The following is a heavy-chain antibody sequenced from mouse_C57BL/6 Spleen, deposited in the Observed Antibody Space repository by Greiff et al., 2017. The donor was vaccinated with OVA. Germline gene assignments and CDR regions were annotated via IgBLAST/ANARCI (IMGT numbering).Heavy chain of an antibody. D-gene: IGHD2-4*01. CDR1: GYTFTSYW. Sequence: QVQLQQPGAELVMPGASVKLSCKASGYTFTSYWMHWVKQRPGQGLEWIGEIDPSDSYTNYNQKFKGKSTLTVDKSSSTAYMQLSSLTSEDSAVYYCARWGLRREDDWGQGTSVTVSS. V-gene: IGHV1-69*01. CDR3: ARWGLRREDD. CDR2: IDPSDSYT. J-gene: IGHJ4*01.